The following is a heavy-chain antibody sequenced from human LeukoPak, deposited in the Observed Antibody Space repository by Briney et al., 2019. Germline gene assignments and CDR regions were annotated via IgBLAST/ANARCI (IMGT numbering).Heavy chain of an antibody. Sequence: PSETLSLTCAVYGGSFSGYYWSWIRQPPGKGLEWIGEINHSGSTNYNPSLKSRVTISVDTSKNQFSLKLSSVTAADTAVYYCARTPKTKLLWFGQSHNWFDPWGQGTLVTVSS. CDR3: ARTPKTKLLWFGQSHNWFDP. D-gene: IGHD3-10*01. CDR2: INHSGST. J-gene: IGHJ5*02. V-gene: IGHV4-34*01. CDR1: GGSFSGYY.